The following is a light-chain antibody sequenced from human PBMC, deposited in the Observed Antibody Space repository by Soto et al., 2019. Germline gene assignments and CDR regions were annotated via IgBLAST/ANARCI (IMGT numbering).Light chain of an antibody. J-gene: IGKJ1*01. Sequence: DIVMTQSPLSLPVTPGEPASISCRSSQSLLHSNGYNYLDWYLQKPGQSPQLLIYLGPNRASGVPDRFSGSGSGTDFTPKISRVEAEDVGVYYCVQALQSRWTFGQGTKVVIK. CDR2: LGP. CDR1: QSLLHSNGYNY. CDR3: VQALQSRWT. V-gene: IGKV2-28*01.